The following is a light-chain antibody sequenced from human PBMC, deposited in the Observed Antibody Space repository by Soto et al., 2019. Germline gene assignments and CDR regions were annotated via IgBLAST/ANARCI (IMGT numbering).Light chain of an antibody. V-gene: IGKV3-20*01. Sequence: EIVLTQSPGTLSLSPGERATLSCRASQAISSTFLAWYQHKPGQAPMVLIYGASRRATGIPDRFSGSGSGTDFTLNISRVEPEECAVYYCQQYESSWTFGQGTKVEMK. CDR1: QAISSTF. CDR2: GAS. CDR3: QQYESSWT. J-gene: IGKJ1*01.